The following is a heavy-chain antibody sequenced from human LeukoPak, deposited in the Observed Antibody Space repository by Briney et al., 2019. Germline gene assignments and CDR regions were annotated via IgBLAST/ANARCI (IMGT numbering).Heavy chain of an antibody. CDR1: GFSFSDYG. CDR2: ISYDGSQK. CDR3: ARDKDGWGIHDF. Sequence: GGSLRLSCAASGFSFSDYGLHWVRQAPGRGLEWVALISYDGSQKNFADSVKGRFTTSRDNSKFTMYLEMNSLRAEDTAVYFCARDKDGWGIHDFWGQGTLVTVSS. V-gene: IGHV3-30*03. J-gene: IGHJ4*02. D-gene: IGHD3-16*01.